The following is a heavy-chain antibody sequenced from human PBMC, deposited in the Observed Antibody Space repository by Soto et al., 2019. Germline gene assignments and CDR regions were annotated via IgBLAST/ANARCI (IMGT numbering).Heavy chain of an antibody. CDR3: EREGGGSYSLDF. J-gene: IGHJ4*02. D-gene: IGHD3-16*01. CDR2: IWYDGTNE. V-gene: IGHV3-33*01. Sequence: QVQLVASGGGVVQPGRSLRLSCAASGFTFSSYGMHWVRQAPGKGLEWVAVIWYDGTNEYYADSVKGRFTISRDNSKNTVYLQMNSLRAEDTAVYRCEREGGGSYSLDFWGQGTLVTVSS. CDR1: GFTFSSYG.